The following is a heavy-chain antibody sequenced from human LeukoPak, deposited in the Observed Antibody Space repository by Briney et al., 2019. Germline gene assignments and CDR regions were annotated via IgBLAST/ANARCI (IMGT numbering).Heavy chain of an antibody. D-gene: IGHD6-13*01. CDR3: AREGRPAAENTFYFYYGMDV. CDR2: LHHSGST. Sequence: PSETLSLTCTVFGGSISGYYWNWIRQAPGKGLEWIGFLHHSGSTDYNPSLQSRVTISVDTSKNQLSLKLRSVTAADTAVYYCAREGRPAAENTFYFYYGMDVWGQGTAVTVSS. CDR1: GGSISGYY. V-gene: IGHV4-59*01. J-gene: IGHJ6*02.